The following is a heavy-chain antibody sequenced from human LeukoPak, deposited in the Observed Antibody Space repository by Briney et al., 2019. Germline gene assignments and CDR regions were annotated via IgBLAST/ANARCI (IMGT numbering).Heavy chain of an antibody. CDR2: IYSGGST. CDR3: ARNSFTVTTQYYYYGMDV. D-gene: IGHD4-17*01. V-gene: IGHV3-53*01. CDR1: GFTVSSNY. J-gene: IGHJ6*02. Sequence: GGSLRLSCAASGFTVSSNYMSWVRQAPGKGLEWVSVIYSGGSTYYADSVKGRFTISRDNAKNSLYLQMNSLRAEDTAVYYCARNSFTVTTQYYYYGMDVWGQGTTVTVSS.